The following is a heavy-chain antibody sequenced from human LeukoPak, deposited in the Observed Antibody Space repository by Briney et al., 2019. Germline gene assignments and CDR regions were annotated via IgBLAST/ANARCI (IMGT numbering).Heavy chain of an antibody. CDR1: GGSISSYY. J-gene: IGHJ6*02. CDR2: IYYSGST. D-gene: IGHD3-3*01. CDR3: ARVLYYYGMDV. Sequence: PSETLSLTCTVSGGSISSYYWSWIRQPPGKGLEWIGYIYYSGSTNYNPSLKSRVTISVDTSKNQFSLKLSSVTAADTAAYYCARVLYYYGMDVWGQGTTVTVSS. V-gene: IGHV4-59*01.